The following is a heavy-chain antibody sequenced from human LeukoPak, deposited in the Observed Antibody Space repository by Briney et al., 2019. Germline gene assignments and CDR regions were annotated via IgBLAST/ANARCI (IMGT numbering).Heavy chain of an antibody. D-gene: IGHD3-10*01. Sequence: PRRSLKLSCVASGFTFSGSAMHWVRHSSGIGLEWVGRIRDKAANYATAYAASVKGRFTISRDDSKNTAYLQMNSMKTEDTAVYFCTRLDDGFDIWGQGTLVTVSS. V-gene: IGHV3-73*01. CDR1: GFTFSGSA. CDR3: TRLDDGFDI. CDR2: IRDKAANYAT. J-gene: IGHJ4*02.